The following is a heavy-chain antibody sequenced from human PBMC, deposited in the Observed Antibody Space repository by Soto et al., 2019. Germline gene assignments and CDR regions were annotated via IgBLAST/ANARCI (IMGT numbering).Heavy chain of an antibody. CDR1: GFTFSSYG. Sequence: RGSMRLSCAASGFTFSSYGMHWDRQAPGKGLEWVAVVSYDGSNKYYADSVKGRFTITRDNSKNTMYLQMNSLRAEDTAVYYCAKDLGIQRWPQLYYYYYGMDVWGQGTTVTVSS. D-gene: IGHD5-18*01. CDR2: VSYDGSNK. V-gene: IGHV3-30*18. J-gene: IGHJ6*02. CDR3: AKDLGIQRWPQLYYYYYGMDV.